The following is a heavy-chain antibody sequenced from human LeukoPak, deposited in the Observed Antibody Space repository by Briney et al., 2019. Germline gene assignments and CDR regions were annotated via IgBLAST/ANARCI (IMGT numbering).Heavy chain of an antibody. CDR1: GGSISSSSSY. CDR3: ARSGYGVYYDTFGLNWFDP. Sequence: SETLSLTCTVSGGSISSSSSYWGWIRQPPGKGLEWIGSIYYSGTTYYNPSLKSRVTISADTSKNQFSLHLTSVTAADTAVYYCARSGYGVYYDTFGLNWFDPWGQGIQATVSS. CDR2: IYYSGTT. V-gene: IGHV4-39*07. D-gene: IGHD3-22*01. J-gene: IGHJ5*02.